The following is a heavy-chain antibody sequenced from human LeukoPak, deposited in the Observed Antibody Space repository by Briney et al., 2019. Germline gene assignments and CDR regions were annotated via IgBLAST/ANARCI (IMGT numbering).Heavy chain of an antibody. J-gene: IGHJ2*01. V-gene: IGHV3-30*04. CDR3: ARDRYYYDSSGYYSWYFDL. CDR1: GFTFSSYA. CDR2: ISYDGSNK. D-gene: IGHD3-22*01. Sequence: PGGSLRLSCAASGFTFSSYAMHWVRQAPGKGLEWVAVISYDGSNKYYADSVKGRFTISRDNSKNTLYLQMNSLRAEDTAVYYCARDRYYYDSSGYYSWYFDLWGRGALVTVSS.